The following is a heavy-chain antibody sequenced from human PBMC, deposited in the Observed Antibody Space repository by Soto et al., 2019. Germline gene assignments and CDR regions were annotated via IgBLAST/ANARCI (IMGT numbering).Heavy chain of an antibody. J-gene: IGHJ6*02. V-gene: IGHV5-51*01. CDR3: ARRASSSVTTPYGMDV. D-gene: IGHD6-6*01. CDR1: GYSFSSYW. CDR2: IYPGDSDT. Sequence: EVQLVQSGAEVKKPGESLKISCRGSGYSFSSYWIAWVRQMPGKGLEWMGIIYPGDSDTRYSPSFQGQVTISADKSVSTAYLQWSSLKASDTAMYYCARRASSSVTTPYGMDVWGQGTTVTVSS.